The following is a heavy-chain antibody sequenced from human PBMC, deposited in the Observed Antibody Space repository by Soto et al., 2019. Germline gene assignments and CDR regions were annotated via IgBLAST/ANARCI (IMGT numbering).Heavy chain of an antibody. CDR1: GFTFSSYA. CDR3: ANPGYSYGYDWFDP. CDR2: ISDSGGST. Sequence: GGSLRLSCAASGFTFSSYAMSWVRQAPGKGLEWVSAISDSGGSTYYADSVKGRFTISRDNSKNMVYLQMNRLRAGDTAVYYCANPGYSYGYDWFDPWGQGTLVTVSS. J-gene: IGHJ5*02. D-gene: IGHD5-18*01. V-gene: IGHV3-23*01.